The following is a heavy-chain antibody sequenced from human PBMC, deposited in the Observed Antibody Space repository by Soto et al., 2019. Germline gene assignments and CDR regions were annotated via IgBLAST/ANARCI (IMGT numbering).Heavy chain of an antibody. D-gene: IGHD3-10*01. CDR2: ISTTSSYT. Sequence: QVPLVESGGGLVKPGGSLRLSCVASGFMFSDYYMSWIRQAPGKGLEYISCISTTSSYTNYADSVEGRFTISRDNAKESVYLQLNSLRLEDTAVYYCARGGVLTNVYSYYGMDVWGQGTTVTVSS. CDR3: ARGGVLTNVYSYYGMDV. V-gene: IGHV3-11*05. J-gene: IGHJ6*02. CDR1: GFMFSDYY.